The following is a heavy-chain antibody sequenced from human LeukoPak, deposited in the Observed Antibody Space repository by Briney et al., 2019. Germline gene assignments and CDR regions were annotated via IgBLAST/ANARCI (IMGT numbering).Heavy chain of an antibody. CDR2: INHRGAT. CDR3: ARGKGDLSMIVMIVTAVEFYFDS. J-gene: IGHJ4*02. V-gene: IGHV4-34*01. D-gene: IGHD3-22*01. Sequence: ASETLSLTCAVFGGSLSDHDWSWIRQPPGKGLEWIGEINHRGATNYNPSLKSRVTLSLDTSKNQVSLKLNSLTAADTAVYYCARGKGDLSMIVMIVTAVEFYFDSWGPGTLVTVSS. CDR1: GGSLSDHD.